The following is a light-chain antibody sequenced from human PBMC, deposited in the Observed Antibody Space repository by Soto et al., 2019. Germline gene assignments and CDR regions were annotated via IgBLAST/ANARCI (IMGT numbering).Light chain of an antibody. V-gene: IGKV1-5*01. CDR1: ESIDNW. J-gene: IGKJ2*01. CDR2: AAS. Sequence: DIQMTQSPSTLSASVGDTVTITCRASESIDNWLAWYQQKPGQAPKLLIFAASTLVRGVPARFSGRGSGTEFTLTISSLQADDYGVYYCHLYNIRPYTFGQGTKLEI. CDR3: HLYNIRPYT.